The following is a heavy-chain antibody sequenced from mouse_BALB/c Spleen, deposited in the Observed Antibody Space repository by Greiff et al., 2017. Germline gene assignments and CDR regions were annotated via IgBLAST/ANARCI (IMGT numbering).Heavy chain of an antibody. J-gene: IGHJ3*01. CDR3: ARRRYGNGGAWFAY. Sequence: EVQVVESGGGLVKPGGSLKLSCAASGFTFSSYAMSWVRQTPEKRLEWVASISSGGSTYYPDSVKGRFTISRDNARNILYLQMSSLRSEDTAMYYCARRRYGNGGAWFAYWGQGTLVTVSA. D-gene: IGHD2-1*01. CDR1: GFTFSSYA. V-gene: IGHV5-6-5*01. CDR2: ISSGGST.